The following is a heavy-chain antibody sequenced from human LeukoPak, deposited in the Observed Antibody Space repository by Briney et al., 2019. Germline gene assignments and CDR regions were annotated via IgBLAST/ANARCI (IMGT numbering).Heavy chain of an antibody. Sequence: PSQTLSLTCAVSGGSISSGGYSWSWIRQPPGKGLEWIGYIYHGGSTYYNPSLKSRVTISVDRSKNQFSLKLSSVTAADTAVYYCARSYGGWFDPWGQGTLVTVSS. CDR1: GGSISSGGYS. V-gene: IGHV4-30-2*01. CDR2: IYHGGST. J-gene: IGHJ5*02. CDR3: ARSYGGWFDP. D-gene: IGHD4/OR15-4a*01.